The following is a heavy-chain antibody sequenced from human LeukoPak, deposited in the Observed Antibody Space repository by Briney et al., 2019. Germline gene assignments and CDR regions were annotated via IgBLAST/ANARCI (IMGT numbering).Heavy chain of an antibody. CDR3: AREEYGDHYGMDV. CDR1: GFTVSSNY. V-gene: IGHV3-66*01. Sequence: GGSLRLSCAASGFTVSSNYMSWVRQAPGKGLEWVSVIYSGGSTYYADSVKGRFTISRDNSKNTLYPQMNSLRAEDTAVYYCAREEYGDHYGMDVWGQGTTVTVSS. J-gene: IGHJ6*02. CDR2: IYSGGST. D-gene: IGHD4-17*01.